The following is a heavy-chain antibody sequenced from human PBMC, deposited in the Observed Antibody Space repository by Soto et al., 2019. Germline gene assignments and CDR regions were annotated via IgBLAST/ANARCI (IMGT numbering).Heavy chain of an antibody. Sequence: QLQLQESGPGLVKPSETLSLTCTVSGGSISSSSYYWGWIRPPARKGLEWSGSIYYSGSNYYNPPLKRGVTKSVDTLKNQSSLKLSSVAAADTAVYYCANYNYGGYVSSVWGQGTLVTVSS. CDR3: ANYNYGGYVSSV. V-gene: IGHV4-39*01. CDR1: GGSISSSSYY. D-gene: IGHD4-17*01. J-gene: IGHJ4*02. CDR2: IYYSGSN.